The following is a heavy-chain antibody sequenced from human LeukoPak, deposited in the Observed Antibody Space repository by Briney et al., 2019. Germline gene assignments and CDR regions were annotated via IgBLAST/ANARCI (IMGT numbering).Heavy chain of an antibody. CDR3: ARYQPDSYSSSWYNDYYYYGMDV. D-gene: IGHD6-13*01. Sequence: TGGSLRLSCAASGFTFSSYAMSWVRQAPGKGLEWVSAISGSGGSTYYADSEKGRFTISRDNSKNTLYLQMNSLRAEDTAVYYCARYQPDSYSSSWYNDYYYYGMDVWGQGTTVTVSS. CDR2: ISGSGGST. V-gene: IGHV3-23*01. J-gene: IGHJ6*02. CDR1: GFTFSSYA.